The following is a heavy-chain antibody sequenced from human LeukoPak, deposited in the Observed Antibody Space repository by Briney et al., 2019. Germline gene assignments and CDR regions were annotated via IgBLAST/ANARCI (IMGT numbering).Heavy chain of an antibody. D-gene: IGHD1-7*01. J-gene: IGHJ4*02. CDR3: TRGITGTRVDY. Sequence: SVRLSCTASGFIFGDYAMSWVRQAPGKGLGWVGFIRSKAYGGTTEYAASVKGRFTISRDDSKSIAYLQMNSLKTEDTAVYYCTRGITGTRVDYWGQGTLVTVSS. CDR1: GFIFGDYA. CDR2: IRSKAYGGTT. V-gene: IGHV3-49*04.